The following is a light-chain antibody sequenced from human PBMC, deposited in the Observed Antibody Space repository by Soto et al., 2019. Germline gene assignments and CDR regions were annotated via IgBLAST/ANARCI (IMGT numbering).Light chain of an antibody. CDR2: DVS. Sequence: DIQMTQSPPSLSGFVGDRVSITWQSSQDISSNLNWYQQKAGEAPRLLISDVSTLETGVPSRFSGSGSGTDYTLTIASLQPEDTATYYCQHYDTGPTWTFGQGTKVQI. CDR3: QHYDTGPTWT. CDR1: QDISSN. J-gene: IGKJ1*01. V-gene: IGKV1-33*01.